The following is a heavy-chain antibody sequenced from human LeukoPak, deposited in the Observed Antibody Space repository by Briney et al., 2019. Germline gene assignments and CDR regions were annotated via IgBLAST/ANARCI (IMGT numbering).Heavy chain of an antibody. CDR1: GGSISSYY. V-gene: IGHV4-59*08. D-gene: IGHD3-16*01. J-gene: IGHJ4*02. CDR3: ASRPFLWGFAY. CDR2: IYYSGST. Sequence: SETLSLTCTVSGGSISSYYWSWIRQPPGKGLEWIGYIYYSGSTNYNPSLKGRVTISVDTSKNQFSLNLSSVTAADTAVYYCASRPFLWGFAYWGQGTLVTVSS.